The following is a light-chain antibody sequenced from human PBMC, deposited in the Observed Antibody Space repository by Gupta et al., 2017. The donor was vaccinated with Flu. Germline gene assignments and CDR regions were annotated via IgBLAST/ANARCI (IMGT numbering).Light chain of an antibody. V-gene: IGKV2-30*01. CDR2: DGS. CDR1: LVLGERGSSSY. J-gene: IGKJ1*01. CDR3: KQDEHWPWA. Sequence: FTLGPPASSACRTSLVLGERGSSSYLDWFQQRPGQAPRRLIYDGSDRECGVPDRFSGSGSGTNFTLKISCMESEDVGIYFCKQDEHWPWAFGHGTRVEIK.